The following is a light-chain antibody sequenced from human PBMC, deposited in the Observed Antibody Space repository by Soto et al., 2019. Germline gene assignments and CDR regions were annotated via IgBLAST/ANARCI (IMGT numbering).Light chain of an antibody. Sequence: EIVLTQSPGTLSLSPGERATLSCRASQSVSSTYLAWYQQKPGQTPKLLIYEASHRATGIPARFIGSGSGTDFTLTITGLEPEDFAVYYCQQFHISRTFGQGTKV. J-gene: IGKJ1*01. CDR2: EAS. CDR1: QSVSSTY. CDR3: QQFHISRT. V-gene: IGKV3-20*01.